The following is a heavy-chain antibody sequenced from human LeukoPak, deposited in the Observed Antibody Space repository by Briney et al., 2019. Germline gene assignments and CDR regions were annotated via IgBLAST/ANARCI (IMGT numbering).Heavy chain of an antibody. V-gene: IGHV3-48*03. CDR1: GFIFSSYE. CDR3: ARVGQQLADS. Sequence: PGGSLRLSCAASGFIFSSYEMDWVRQAPGKGLEWVSYISSTGSPRHYADSVKGRFTISRDNAKNSLYLQMNSLGAEDTAVYYCARVGQQLADSWGQGTLVTVSS. J-gene: IGHJ4*02. CDR2: ISSTGSPR. D-gene: IGHD6-13*01.